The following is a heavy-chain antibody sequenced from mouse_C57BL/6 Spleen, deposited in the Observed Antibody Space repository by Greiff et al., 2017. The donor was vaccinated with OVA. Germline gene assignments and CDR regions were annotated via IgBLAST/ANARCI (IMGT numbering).Heavy chain of an antibody. J-gene: IGHJ2*01. CDR1: GYTFTDYE. V-gene: IGHV1-15*01. Sequence: VQLQQSGAELVRPGASVTLSCKASGYTFTDYEMHWVKQTPVHGLEWIGAIDPETGGTAYNQKFKGKAILTADKSSSTAYMELRSLTSEDSAVYYCTRITTGYFDYWGKGTTLTVSS. CDR3: TRITTGYFDY. CDR2: IDPETGGT. D-gene: IGHD1-1*01.